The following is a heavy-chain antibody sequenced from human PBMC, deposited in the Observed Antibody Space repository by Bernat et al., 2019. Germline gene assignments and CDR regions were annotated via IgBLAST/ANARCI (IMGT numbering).Heavy chain of an antibody. CDR3: VREGNGLDV. J-gene: IGHJ3*01. V-gene: IGHV3-30-3*01. CDR1: GSTFSSHK. Sequence: QVQLVESGGGGVQLGRSLSLPCAAPGSTFSSHKMHWARKAPAKGLEWVALILYDGDNKYYADSVKGRFTIPRDNSKNTLDLQMNSLETEDTAVYYCVREGNGLDVWGRGTMVTVSS. CDR2: ILYDGDNK.